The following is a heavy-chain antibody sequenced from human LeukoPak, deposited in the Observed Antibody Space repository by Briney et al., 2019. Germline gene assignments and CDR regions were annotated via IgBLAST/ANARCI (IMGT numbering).Heavy chain of an antibody. CDR3: ARVIHSSGWALEYFQH. CDR1: GFTVSSNY. V-gene: IGHV3-7*01. CDR2: IKQDGSEK. J-gene: IGHJ1*01. D-gene: IGHD6-19*01. Sequence: GGSLRLSCAASGFTVSSNYMSWVRQAPGKGLEWVANIKQDGSEKYYVDSVKGRFTISRDNAKNSLYLQMNSLRAEDTAVYYCARVIHSSGWALEYFQHWGQGTLVTVSS.